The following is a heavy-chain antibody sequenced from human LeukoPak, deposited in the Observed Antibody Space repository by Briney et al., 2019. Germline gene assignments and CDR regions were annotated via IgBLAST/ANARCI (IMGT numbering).Heavy chain of an antibody. CDR1: GYSISSGYY. J-gene: IGHJ5*02. CDR2: IYYSGST. V-gene: IGHV4-38-2*02. CDR3: AREFRKGWDWFDP. Sequence: SETPSLTCTVSGYSISSGYYWSWIRQPPGKGLEWIGYIYYSGSTNYNPSLKSRVTISADTSKNQFSLKLSSVTAADTAVYYCAREFRKGWDWFDPWGQGTLVTVSS. D-gene: IGHD1-26*01.